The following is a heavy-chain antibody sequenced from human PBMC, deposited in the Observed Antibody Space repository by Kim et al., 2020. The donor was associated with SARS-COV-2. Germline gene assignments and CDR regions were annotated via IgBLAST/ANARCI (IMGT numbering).Heavy chain of an antibody. V-gene: IGHV4-61*02. CDR2: IFTSGST. CDR3: ARDSTPPESRLYYYYYAMDV. Sequence: SETLSLTCTVSGGSISSGTYYWSWIRQPAGKGLEWIGRIFTSGSTNYNPSLKSRRAMSVDTSKNQFSLRLSSLTAADTAVYYCARDSTPPESRLYYYYYAMDVWGQGTTVTVSS. D-gene: IGHD6-13*01. J-gene: IGHJ6*02. CDR1: GGSISSGTYY.